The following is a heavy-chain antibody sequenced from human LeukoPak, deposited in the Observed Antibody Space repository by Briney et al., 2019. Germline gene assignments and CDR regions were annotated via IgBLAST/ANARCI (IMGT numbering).Heavy chain of an antibody. V-gene: IGHV3-23*01. CDR1: GFTFSGFS. J-gene: IGHJ5*02. CDR2: IASGGDIT. D-gene: IGHD2-15*01. Sequence: GGSLRLSCVASGFTFSGFSMSWVRQPPGKGLEWVSVIASGGDITYYADSVKGRFTISRDNSKSTLYLQLSSLRAEDTALYYCARDRYCSGGSCSSVRFDPWGQGTLVTVSS. CDR3: ARDRYCSGGSCSSVRFDP.